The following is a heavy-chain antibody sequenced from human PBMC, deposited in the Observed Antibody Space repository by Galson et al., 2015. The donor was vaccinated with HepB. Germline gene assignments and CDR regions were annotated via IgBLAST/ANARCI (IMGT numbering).Heavy chain of an antibody. V-gene: IGHV3-7*01. J-gene: IGHJ6*03. Sequence: SLRLSCAASGFTFSSYWMSWVRQAPGKGLEWVANIKQDGSEKYYVDSVKGRFTISRDNAKNSLYLQMNSLRAEDTAVYYCARAFGCSSSWYNFYYMDVWGKGTTVTVSS. CDR2: IKQDGSEK. D-gene: IGHD6-13*01. CDR3: ARAFGCSSSWYNFYYMDV. CDR1: GFTFSSYW.